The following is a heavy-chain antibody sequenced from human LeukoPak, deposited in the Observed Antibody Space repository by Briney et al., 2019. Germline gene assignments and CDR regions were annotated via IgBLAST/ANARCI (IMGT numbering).Heavy chain of an antibody. CDR3: ARSRLLILGFGY. D-gene: IGHD1-26*01. V-gene: IGHV3-53*01. CDR2: IYSGGST. J-gene: IGHJ4*02. Sequence: GGSLRLSCAASGFTVSSNYMSWVRQAPGKGLEWVSVIYSGGSTYYADSVKGRFTISRDNSKNTLYLQMNSLRAEDTAVYYCARSRLLILGFGYWGQGTLVTVSS. CDR1: GFTVSSNY.